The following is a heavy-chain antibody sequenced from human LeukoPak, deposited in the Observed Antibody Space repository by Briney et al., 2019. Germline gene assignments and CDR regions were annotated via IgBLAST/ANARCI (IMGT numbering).Heavy chain of an antibody. CDR1: GGSFSGYY. J-gene: IGHJ4*02. D-gene: IGHD3-16*02. CDR2: INHSGST. Sequence: PSETLSLTCAVYGGSFSGYYWSWIRQPPGKGLEWIGEINHSGSTNYSPSLKSRVTISVDTSKNQFSLKLSSVTAADTAVYYCARGFGGVITSDYWGQGTLVTVSS. V-gene: IGHV4-34*01. CDR3: ARGFGGVITSDY.